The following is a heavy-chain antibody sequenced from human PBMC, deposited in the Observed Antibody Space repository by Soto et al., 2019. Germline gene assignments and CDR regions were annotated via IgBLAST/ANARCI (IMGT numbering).Heavy chain of an antibody. CDR2: VYSSGTT. V-gene: IGHV4-4*07. J-gene: IGHJ4*02. D-gene: IGHD2-21*01. Sequence: PSETLSLTCTVSGGTINSHWWSWIRQPAGKGLEWIGRVYSSGTTDYNPSLNSRATMSVETSKNQFSLKLSSVTAADTAVYYCARDIASYAYGEGYWGQGIQVT. CDR1: GGTINSHW. CDR3: ARDIASYAYGEGY.